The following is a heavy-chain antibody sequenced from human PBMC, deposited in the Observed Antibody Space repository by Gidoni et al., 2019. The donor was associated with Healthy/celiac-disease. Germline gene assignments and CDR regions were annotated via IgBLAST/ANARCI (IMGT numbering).Heavy chain of an antibody. CDR3: ARDLTYDILTGQNYGELLDY. D-gene: IGHD3-9*01. CDR1: GFTCSGFG. J-gene: IGHJ4*02. V-gene: IGHV3-33*01. Sequence: QVQLVASGGGVVQPGRSLRLPCSASGFTCSGFGMPGVRQGPGKGLEWVAVIWYDGSNKYYADSVKGRFTISRDNSKNTLYLQMNSLRAEDTAVYYCARDLTYDILTGQNYGELLDYWGQGTLVTVSS. CDR2: IWYDGSNK.